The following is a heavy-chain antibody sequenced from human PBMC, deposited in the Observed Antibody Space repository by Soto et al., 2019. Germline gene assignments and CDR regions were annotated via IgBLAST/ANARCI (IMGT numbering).Heavy chain of an antibody. CDR2: ISGSGGST. CDR1: VFTFSSYA. V-gene: IGHV3-23*01. CDR3: AKDGYYYYYGMDV. Sequence: GSLRLSCAASVFTFSSYAMSWVRQAPGKGLEWVSAISGSGGSTYYADSVKGRFTISRDNSKNTLYLQMNSLRAEDTAVYYCAKDGYYYYYGMDVWGQGTTVTVSS. J-gene: IGHJ6*02.